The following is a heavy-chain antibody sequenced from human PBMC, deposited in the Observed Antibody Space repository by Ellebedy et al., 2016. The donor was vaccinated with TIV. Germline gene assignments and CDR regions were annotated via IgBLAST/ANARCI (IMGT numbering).Heavy chain of an antibody. CDR1: GYTFRSYF. Sequence: SVKVSCXASGYTFRSYFFYWVRQAPGQGLEWLGGIIPHSGTTTYAPKFQGRLKMTADESTGTTYMALSTLTSDDTAVYYCARFGNEIVLGPGGASIHGFDIWGQGTLITVSS. V-gene: IGHV1-69*13. D-gene: IGHD2-21*01. CDR3: ARFGNEIVLGPGGASIHGFDI. CDR2: IIPHSGTT. J-gene: IGHJ3*02.